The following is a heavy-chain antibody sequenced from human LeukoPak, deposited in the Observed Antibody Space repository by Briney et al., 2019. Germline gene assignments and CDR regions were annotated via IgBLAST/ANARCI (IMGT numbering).Heavy chain of an antibody. D-gene: IGHD5-24*01. CDR3: ARRQDGYNPFDY. V-gene: IGHV3-21*01. J-gene: IGHJ4*02. Sequence: PGGSLRLSCAASGFTFSSYSMNWVRQAPGKGLEWVSSISSSSSYIYYADSVKGRFTISRDNAKNSLYLQMNSLRAEDTAVYYCARRQDGYNPFDYWGQGTLVTVSP. CDR1: GFTFSSYS. CDR2: ISSSSSYI.